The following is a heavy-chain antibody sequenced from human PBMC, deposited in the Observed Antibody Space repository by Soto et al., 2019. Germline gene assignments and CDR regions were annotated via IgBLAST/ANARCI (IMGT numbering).Heavy chain of an antibody. V-gene: IGHV1-18*04. CDR2: ISAYNGNT. CDR1: GYTFTSYG. CDR3: ARDADIVVVPAGNWFDP. Sequence: QVKLVQSGAEVKKLGASVKVSGKASGYTFTSYGISWVRQAPGQGLEGMGWISAYNGNTNYAQKLQGRVTMTTDTSTSTADMELRSLRSDDTAVYYCARDADIVVVPAGNWFDPWGQGTLVTVSS. D-gene: IGHD2-2*01. J-gene: IGHJ5*02.